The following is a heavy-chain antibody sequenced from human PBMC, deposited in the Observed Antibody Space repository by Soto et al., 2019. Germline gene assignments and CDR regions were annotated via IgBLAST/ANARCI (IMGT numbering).Heavy chain of an antibody. CDR3: ARVWAAAGYYYYYGMDV. CDR1: GGSFSGYY. CDR2: INHSGST. V-gene: IGHV4-34*01. D-gene: IGHD6-13*01. Sequence: SETLSLTCAVYGGSFSGYYWIWIRQPPGKGLEWIGEINHSGSTNYNPSLKSRVTISVGTSKNQFSLKLSSVTAADTAVYYCARVWAAAGYYYYYGMDVWGQGTTVTVSS. J-gene: IGHJ6*02.